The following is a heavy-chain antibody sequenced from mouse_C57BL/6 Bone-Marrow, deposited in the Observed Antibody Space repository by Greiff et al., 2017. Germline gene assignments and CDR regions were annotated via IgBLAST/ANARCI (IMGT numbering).Heavy chain of an antibody. V-gene: IGHV5-4*01. Sequence: EVNLVESGGGLVKPGGSLKLFCAASGFTFSSYAMSWVRQTPEKRPEWVATISEGGSYTYYPDNLKGRFTISRDNAKNNLYLQMSHLKSEDTAMYYCARERWDYWGQGTTLTVSS. CDR2: ISEGGSYT. CDR3: ARERWDY. CDR1: GFTFSSYA. J-gene: IGHJ2*01. D-gene: IGHD1-1*02.